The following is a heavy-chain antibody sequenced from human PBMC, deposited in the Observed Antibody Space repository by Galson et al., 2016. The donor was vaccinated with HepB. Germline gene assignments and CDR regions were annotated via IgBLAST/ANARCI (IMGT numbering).Heavy chain of an antibody. CDR3: ASGVATSTLEY. J-gene: IGHJ4*02. Sequence: SVKVSCKVSGYSLSELSMHWVRQAPGKGLEWMASFDPEHAETIYAQNFQGRVTMNEDSSIDTAYTELSSLRSVDTAVYYCASGVATSTLEYWGQGTLVTVSS. CDR1: GYSLSELS. D-gene: IGHD2-21*02. CDR2: FDPEHAET. V-gene: IGHV1-24*01.